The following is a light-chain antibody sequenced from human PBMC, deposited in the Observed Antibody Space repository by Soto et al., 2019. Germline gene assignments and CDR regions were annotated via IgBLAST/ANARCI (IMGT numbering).Light chain of an antibody. Sequence: DTLLTQSPATLSLSPGERVTLSCRATHRVSNSLAWYQQKSGQAPRLLIYDASFRATGIPARFSGSGSGTDFTLTISSLEPEDFAVYYCQLSQQRSDWPPITFGQGTRLEIK. J-gene: IGKJ5*01. CDR2: DAS. V-gene: IGKV3-11*01. CDR1: HRVSNS. CDR3: QLSQQRSDWPPIT.